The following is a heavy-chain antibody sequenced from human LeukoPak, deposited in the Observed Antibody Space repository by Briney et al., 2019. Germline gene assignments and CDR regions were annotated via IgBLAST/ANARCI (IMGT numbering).Heavy chain of an antibody. CDR2: IQTGGST. V-gene: IGHV3-66*01. CDR3: ARDKVFDC. J-gene: IGHJ4*02. CDR1: GFSVTSNY. Sequence: GGSLRLSCAASGFSVTSNYMSWVRQAPGKGLEWVSVIQTGGSTFHADSVKGRFIVSRDSSKNTLFLQMNSLRAEDTAVYYCARDKVFDCWGQGTLVTVSS.